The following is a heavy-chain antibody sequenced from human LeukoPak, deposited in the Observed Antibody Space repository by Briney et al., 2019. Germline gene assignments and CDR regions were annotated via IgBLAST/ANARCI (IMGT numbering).Heavy chain of an antibody. J-gene: IGHJ6*02. V-gene: IGHV4-4*07. D-gene: IGHD3-10*01. CDR3: ARDPDYGFGMDV. CDR2: IYTSGST. Sequence: SETLSLTCTVSGGSMSSYYWSWIRQPPGKGLEWIGRIYTSGSTNYNPSLKSRVTMSVDTSKNQFSLKLSSVTAADTAVYYCARDPDYGFGMDVWGQGTTVTVSS. CDR1: GGSMSSYY.